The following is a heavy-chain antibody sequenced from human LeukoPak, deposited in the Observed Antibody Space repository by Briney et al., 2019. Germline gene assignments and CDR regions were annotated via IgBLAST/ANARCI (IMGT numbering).Heavy chain of an antibody. Sequence: PGGSLRLSCAASGFTFSDYYMIWIRQAAGKGLEWVSYIGNVGGAIYYADSVKGRFAISRESDKNSLYLQMNSLRAEDTAVYYCARHTSTLYKGFDYWGQGTLVSVSS. J-gene: IGHJ4*02. D-gene: IGHD2-2*01. V-gene: IGHV3-11*01. CDR3: ARHTSTLYKGFDY. CDR2: IGNVGGAI. CDR1: GFTFSDYY.